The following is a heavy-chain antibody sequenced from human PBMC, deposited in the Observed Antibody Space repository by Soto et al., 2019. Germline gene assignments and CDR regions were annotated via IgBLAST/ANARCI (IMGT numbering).Heavy chain of an antibody. CDR3: ARLVYDTRLNYMYFDF. CDR2: ISYSGTT. J-gene: IGHJ4*02. CDR1: GGSIRSGGYY. Sequence: SETLSLTCTVSGGSIRSGGYYWSWIRQHPGKGLEWIGYISYSGTTYYNPSLESRVTISADTSKNQFSLKLISVTAADTAIYFCARLVYDTRLNYMYFDFWGQGALVTSPQ. D-gene: IGHD3-10*01. V-gene: IGHV4-31*03.